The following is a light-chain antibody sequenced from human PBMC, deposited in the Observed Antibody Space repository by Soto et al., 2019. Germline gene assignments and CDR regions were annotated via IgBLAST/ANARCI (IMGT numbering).Light chain of an antibody. CDR3: QQVNVYPST. J-gene: IGKJ4*01. CDR1: QDISSY. Sequence: IQVTQAPSSLSASVGDRVTITCRASQDISSYLGWYQQKPGKAPNLLIYDASTLHSGVPSRFSGGGSGTDFTLTISSLQPEDFATYYCQQVNVYPSTFGGGTKVDVK. CDR2: DAS. V-gene: IGKV1-9*01.